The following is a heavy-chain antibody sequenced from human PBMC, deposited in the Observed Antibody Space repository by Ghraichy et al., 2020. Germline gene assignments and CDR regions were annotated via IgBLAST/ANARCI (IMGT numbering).Heavy chain of an antibody. CDR2: IWHDGTDK. J-gene: IGHJ6*02. CDR3: ARRIDDYDSRAYPGMDV. D-gene: IGHD3-22*01. V-gene: IGHV3-33*01. Sequence: GESLRLSCTASGFTFSTYGMHWVRQAPGKGLEWVAVIWHDGTDKYYADSVKGRFTISRDNSKNTLVLEMNSLRAEDTAVYYCARRIDDYDSRAYPGMDVWGQGTTVTVSS. CDR1: GFTFSTYG.